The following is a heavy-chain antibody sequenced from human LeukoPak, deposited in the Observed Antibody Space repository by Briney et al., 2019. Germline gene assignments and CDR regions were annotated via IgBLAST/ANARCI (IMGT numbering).Heavy chain of an antibody. V-gene: IGHV1-24*01. CDR3: ATDSDPWGPAAGTIDY. J-gene: IGHJ4*02. D-gene: IGHD6-13*01. Sequence: ASVKVSCRISGHALSDLSIHWVRQAPGRGPEWMGGFDPEVGDKMHAQKFQGRVTMTEDTSTDTAYMELNSLRSEDTAVYYCATDSDPWGPAAGTIDYWGQGTLVTVSS. CDR1: GHALSDLS. CDR2: FDPEVGDK.